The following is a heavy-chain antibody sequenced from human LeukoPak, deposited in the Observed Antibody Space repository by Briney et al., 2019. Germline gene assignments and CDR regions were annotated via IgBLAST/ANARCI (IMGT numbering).Heavy chain of an antibody. Sequence: SETLSLNCTVSGSSISSYYWSWIRQPPGKGLEWIGYMSYSGSTNYNPSLKSRVTISVDTSKNQFSLKLSSVTAADTAVYYCARETYCSSTTCYNVVDAFDIWGQGTMVTVSS. CDR2: MSYSGST. V-gene: IGHV4-59*01. CDR3: ARETYCSSTTCYNVVDAFDI. CDR1: GSSISSYY. D-gene: IGHD2-2*02. J-gene: IGHJ3*02.